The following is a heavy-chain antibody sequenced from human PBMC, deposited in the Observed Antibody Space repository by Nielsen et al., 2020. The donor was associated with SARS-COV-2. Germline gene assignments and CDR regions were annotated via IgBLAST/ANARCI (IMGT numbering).Heavy chain of an antibody. CDR1: GFTFSSYG. CDR2: ISYDGSNK. Sequence: GESLKISCAASGFTFSSYGMHWVRQAPGKGLEWVAVISYDGSNKYYADSVEGRFTISRDNSKNTLYLQMNSLRAEDTAVYYCAKDYLYGSGSYYIYGMDVWGQGTTVTVSS. CDR3: AKDYLYGSGSYYIYGMDV. V-gene: IGHV3-30*18. D-gene: IGHD3-10*01. J-gene: IGHJ6*02.